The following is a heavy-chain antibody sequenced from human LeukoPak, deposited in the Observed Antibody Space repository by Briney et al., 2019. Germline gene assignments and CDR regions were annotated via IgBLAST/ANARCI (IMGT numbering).Heavy chain of an antibody. J-gene: IGHJ4*02. Sequence: GGSLRLSCAASGFTFSSYGMHWVRQAPGKGLEWVAVIWYDGSNKYYADSVKGRFTISRDNSKNTLYLQMNSLRAEDTAVYYCARADGVVRGYYFDYWGQGIMVTVSS. V-gene: IGHV3-33*01. D-gene: IGHD2-8*01. CDR1: GFTFSSYG. CDR3: ARADGVVRGYYFDY. CDR2: IWYDGSNK.